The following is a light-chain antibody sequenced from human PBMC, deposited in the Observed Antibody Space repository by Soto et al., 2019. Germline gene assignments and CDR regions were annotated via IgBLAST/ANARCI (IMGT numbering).Light chain of an antibody. J-gene: IGKJ3*01. V-gene: IGKV3-15*01. CDR1: ESVSSN. CDR3: QQYHDWPMT. CDR2: RAS. Sequence: EIVMTQSPAILSVSPGERATLSCRVSESVSSNLAWYHQKPGQAPRLLISRASTRATGIPVRFSGSGSGTDFTLTISSLQSADFVFYYCQQYHDWPMTFGPGTKVDIK.